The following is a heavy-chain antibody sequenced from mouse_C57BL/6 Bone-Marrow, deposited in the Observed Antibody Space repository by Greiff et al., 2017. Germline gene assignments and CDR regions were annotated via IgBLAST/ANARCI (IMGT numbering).Heavy chain of an antibody. CDR3: ARPDYDYDPDY. Sequence: QVQLQQSGAELARPGASVKLSCKASGYTFTSYGISWVKQRTGQGLEWIGEIYPRSGNTYYNEKFKGKATLTADKSSSTAYMEIRSLTSEDSAVYFCARPDYDYDPDYWGQGTTLTVSS. J-gene: IGHJ2*01. CDR1: GYTFTSYG. CDR2: IYPRSGNT. V-gene: IGHV1-81*01. D-gene: IGHD2-4*01.